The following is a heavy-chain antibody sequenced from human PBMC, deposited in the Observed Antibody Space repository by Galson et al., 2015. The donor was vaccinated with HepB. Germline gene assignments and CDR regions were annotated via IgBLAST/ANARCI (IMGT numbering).Heavy chain of an antibody. D-gene: IGHD5-18*01. CDR2: ISYDGSNK. Sequence: SLRLSCAASGFTFSSYGMHWVRQAPGKGLEWVAVISYDGSNKYYADSVKGRFTISRDNSKNTLYLQMNSLRAEDTAVYYCAKGTSNSYGYSNPDYWGQGTLVTVSS. V-gene: IGHV3-30*18. J-gene: IGHJ4*02. CDR1: GFTFSSYG. CDR3: AKGTSNSYGYSNPDY.